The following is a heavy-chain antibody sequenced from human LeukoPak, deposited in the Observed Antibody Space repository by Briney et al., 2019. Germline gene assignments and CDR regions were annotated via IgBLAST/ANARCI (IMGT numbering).Heavy chain of an antibody. CDR1: GFMLSNYA. CDR3: AKRRGYSYGNYYFDY. D-gene: IGHD5-18*01. Sequence: PGGSLRLSCTSSGFMLSNYAIHWVRQAPGKGLEWVSAISGSGGSTYYADSVKGRFTISRDNSKNTLYLQMNSLRAEDTAVYYCAKRRGYSYGNYYFDYWGQGTLVTVSS. J-gene: IGHJ4*02. V-gene: IGHV3-23*01. CDR2: ISGSGGST.